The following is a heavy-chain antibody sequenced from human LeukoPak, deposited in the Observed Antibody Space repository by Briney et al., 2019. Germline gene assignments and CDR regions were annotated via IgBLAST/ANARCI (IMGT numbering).Heavy chain of an antibody. Sequence: SETLSLTRAVYGGSFSGYYWSWIRQPPGKGLEWIGEINHSGSTNYNPSLKSRVTISVDTSKNQFSLKLSSVTAADTAVYYCARRGRIAVAAWGQGTLVTVSS. V-gene: IGHV4-34*01. CDR1: GGSFSGYY. J-gene: IGHJ4*02. D-gene: IGHD6-19*01. CDR3: ARRGRIAVAA. CDR2: INHSGST.